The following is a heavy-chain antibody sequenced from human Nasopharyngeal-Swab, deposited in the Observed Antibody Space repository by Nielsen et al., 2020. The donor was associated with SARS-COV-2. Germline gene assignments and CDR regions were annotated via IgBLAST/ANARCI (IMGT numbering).Heavy chain of an antibody. CDR2: INTNTGNP. Sequence: SLKVSCKASGYTFTSYAMNWVRQAPGQGLEWMVCINTNTGNPTYAQGFTGRFVFSLDTSVSTAYLQISSLKAEDTAVYYCARDKVVVTDDGYYYYGMDVWGQGTTVTVSS. CDR3: ARDKVVVTDDGYYYYGMDV. V-gene: IGHV7-4-1*02. D-gene: IGHD2-21*02. CDR1: GYTFTSYA. J-gene: IGHJ6*02.